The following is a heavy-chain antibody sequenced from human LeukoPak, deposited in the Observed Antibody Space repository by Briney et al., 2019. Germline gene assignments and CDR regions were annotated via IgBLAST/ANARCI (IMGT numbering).Heavy chain of an antibody. CDR1: GLTFNRYA. D-gene: IGHD5-18*01. Sequence: AGGPLRLSCPAPGLTFNRYAMKWVRQAPANGLEWVSAISGVGPRTYYAESAKGRFSISRENTKNKVYFQMNRQIGEDTAVYYCAKNARGKTIQLWSSPHLYFDYGGQGTLVTVSS. V-gene: IGHV3-23*01. CDR3: AKNARGKTIQLWSSPHLYFDY. CDR2: ISGVGPRT. J-gene: IGHJ4*02.